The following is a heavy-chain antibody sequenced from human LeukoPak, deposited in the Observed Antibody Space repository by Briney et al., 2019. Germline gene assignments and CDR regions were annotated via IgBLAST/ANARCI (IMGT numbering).Heavy chain of an antibody. Sequence: GGSLRLSCATSGFTFSTYGMNWVRKAPGKGLEWFSYISGSTTTIKYADSVRGRFTISRDNAKNSQYLQMNGLRADDTAVYYCAKGRGGVSYYAFDYWGQGTLVTVSS. J-gene: IGHJ4*02. V-gene: IGHV3-48*01. CDR3: AKGRGGVSYYAFDY. D-gene: IGHD1-26*01. CDR2: ISGSTTTI. CDR1: GFTFSTYG.